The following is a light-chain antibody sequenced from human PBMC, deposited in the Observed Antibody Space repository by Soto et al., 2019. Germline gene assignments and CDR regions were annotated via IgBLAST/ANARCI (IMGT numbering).Light chain of an antibody. Sequence: QSALTQPASVSGSPGQSIAISCTGTSSDVGSYNLVSWYQQHPGKAPKLMIYEGSKRPSGVSNRFSGSKSGNTASLTISGLQAEDEADYYCCSYAGSSTLGVFGTGTKVTGL. V-gene: IGLV2-23*01. J-gene: IGLJ1*01. CDR3: CSYAGSSTLGV. CDR2: EGS. CDR1: SSDVGSYNL.